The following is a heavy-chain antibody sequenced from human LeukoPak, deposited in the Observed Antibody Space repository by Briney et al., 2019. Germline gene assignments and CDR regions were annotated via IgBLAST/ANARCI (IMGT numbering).Heavy chain of an antibody. J-gene: IGHJ3*02. CDR2: IYTSGST. CDR3: ARDNSYSGSYLEAFDI. Sequence: PSQTLSLTCTVSGGSISSGSYYWSWIRQPPGKGLEWIGRIYTSGSTNYNPSLKSRVTISVDTSKNQFSLKLSSVTAADTAVYYCARDNSYSGSYLEAFDIWGQGTMVTVSS. CDR1: GGSISSGSYY. D-gene: IGHD1-26*01. V-gene: IGHV4-61*02.